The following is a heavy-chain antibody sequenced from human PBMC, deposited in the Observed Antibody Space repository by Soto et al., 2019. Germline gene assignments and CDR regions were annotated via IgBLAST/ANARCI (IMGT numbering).Heavy chain of an antibody. CDR2: INYGGST. V-gene: IGHV4-34*01. Sequence: SETLSLTCGVYGGSLSGYYWSWIRQPSGKGLEWIGEINYGGSTNYNPSLKSRVTISVDTSKNQFSLKLRSLTAADTAVYYCVKKTEYCSGPTCHITRFDYWGQGSLVTVSS. CDR3: VKKTEYCSGPTCHITRFDY. D-gene: IGHD2-15*01. CDR1: GGSLSGYY. J-gene: IGHJ4*02.